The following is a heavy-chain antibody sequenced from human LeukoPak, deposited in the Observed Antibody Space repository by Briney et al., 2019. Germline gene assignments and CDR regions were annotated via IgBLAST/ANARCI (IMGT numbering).Heavy chain of an antibody. D-gene: IGHD3-10*01. J-gene: IGHJ4*02. CDR1: GYTFTDPF. CDR2: IHPGSGNT. Sequence: ASVKVSCKASGYTFTDPFIHWVRQAPGQGLEYIGWIHPGSGNTKYAQTFQGRVTLTRDTSVYTTYMELSILRSDDKAVYYCARDLRAANLWGQGSLVTVSS. CDR3: ARDLRAANL. V-gene: IGHV1-2*02.